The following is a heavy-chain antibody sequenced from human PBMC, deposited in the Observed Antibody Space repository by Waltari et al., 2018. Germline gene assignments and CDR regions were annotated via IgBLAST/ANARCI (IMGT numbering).Heavy chain of an antibody. D-gene: IGHD2-2*01. J-gene: IGHJ1*01. CDR1: GYTFSDFG. V-gene: IGHV7-4-1*01. CDR3: ARDQGGASSR. Sequence: LKKPGASVKVSCKTSGYTFSDFGINWVRQVPGHGLEWMGWINTETGKPTYAQAFTGRSVFSVDAAVSTAYLQIDNLDSKDTAVYFCARDQGGASSRWGQGTPVFVSS. CDR2: INTETGKP.